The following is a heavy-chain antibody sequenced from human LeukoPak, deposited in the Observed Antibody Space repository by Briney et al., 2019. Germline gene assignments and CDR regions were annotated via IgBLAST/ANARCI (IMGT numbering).Heavy chain of an antibody. V-gene: IGHV4-4*07. CDR3: ARDTDLNYSNDYYYGMDV. CDR2: IYTSGST. J-gene: IGHJ6*02. CDR1: GGSISSYY. D-gene: IGHD4-11*01. Sequence: PSETLSLTCTVSGGSISSYYWSWIRQPAGKGLEWIGRIYTSGSTNYNLSLKSRVTMSVDTSKNQFSLKLSSVTAADTAVYYCARDTDLNYSNDYYYGMDVWGQGTTVTVSS.